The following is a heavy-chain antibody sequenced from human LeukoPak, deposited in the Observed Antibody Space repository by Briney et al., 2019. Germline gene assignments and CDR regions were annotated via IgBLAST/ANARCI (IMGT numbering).Heavy chain of an antibody. J-gene: IGHJ4*02. CDR2: INHSGST. CDR1: GGSFSGYS. Sequence: SETLSLTCAVYGGSFSGYSWSWIRQPPGKGLEWIGKINHSGSTNYNPSLKSRVTISIDTSKSQFSLNLTSVTAADTSMYYCARDSAWLVHFDYWGQGTLVTVSS. V-gene: IGHV4-34*01. CDR3: ARDSAWLVHFDY. D-gene: IGHD5-12*01.